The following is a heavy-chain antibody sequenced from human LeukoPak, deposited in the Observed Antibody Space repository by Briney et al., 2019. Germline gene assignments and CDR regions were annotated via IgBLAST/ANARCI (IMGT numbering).Heavy chain of an antibody. CDR3: ARVALPEVPAAMRGFWFDP. Sequence: GSPVKVSCKASGGTFSSYAISWVRQAPGQGLGWMGGIIPIFGTANYAQKFQGRVTIATDESTSTAYMELSSLRSEDTAVYYCARVALPEVPAAMRGFWFDPWGQGTLVTVSS. CDR1: GGTFSSYA. CDR2: IIPIFGTA. D-gene: IGHD2-2*01. J-gene: IGHJ5*02. V-gene: IGHV1-69*05.